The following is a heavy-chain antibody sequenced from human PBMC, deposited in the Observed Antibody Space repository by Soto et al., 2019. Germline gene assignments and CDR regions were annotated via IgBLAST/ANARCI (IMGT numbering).Heavy chain of an antibody. J-gene: IGHJ4*02. CDR1: GVTCSSYA. V-gene: IGHV3-23*01. CDR2: SSGSGGST. D-gene: IGHD2-21*01. Sequence: WGPMRLRWGAAGVTCSSYAFRWVSQAQGKGLEWVSASSGSGGSTYYADSVKGRFTISRDNSKNTLYLQMNSLRADDTAVYYRAKDVFAHDYWGQGLLVTLYS. CDR3: AKDVFAHDY.